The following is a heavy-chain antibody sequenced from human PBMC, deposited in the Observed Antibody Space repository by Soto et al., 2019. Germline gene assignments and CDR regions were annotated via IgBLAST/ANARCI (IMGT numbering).Heavy chain of an antibody. V-gene: IGHV3-23*01. CDR3: VKCRWREHHYYYLDV. CDR1: GFTFSTYG. Sequence: DVQPLESGGGLVQRGGSLRLSCAASGFTFSTYGMTWVRQAPGKGLEWVSYGGSGGSTYYADSVKGRFAITSDKSKNTLHLQKNSLRAEDRAVYYCVKCRWREHHYYYLDVWGNGTAVTVSS. CDR2: YGGSGGST. J-gene: IGHJ6*03. D-gene: IGHD1-26*01.